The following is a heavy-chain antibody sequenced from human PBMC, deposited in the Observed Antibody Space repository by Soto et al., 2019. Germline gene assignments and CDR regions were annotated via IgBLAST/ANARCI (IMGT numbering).Heavy chain of an antibody. V-gene: IGHV3-23*01. Sequence: EVQLLESGGGLVLPGGSLRLSCAASGFIFSDYSMSWVSQAPGKGLEWVSGISGRGGSTYYADSVKGRFTISRDSSRNTLFLQMNSLRAEDTALYFCARSSGDTWEQYYFDYWGQGTLVPVSS. CDR3: ARSSGDTWEQYYFDY. D-gene: IGHD1-1*01. J-gene: IGHJ4*02. CDR2: ISGRGGST. CDR1: GFIFSDYS.